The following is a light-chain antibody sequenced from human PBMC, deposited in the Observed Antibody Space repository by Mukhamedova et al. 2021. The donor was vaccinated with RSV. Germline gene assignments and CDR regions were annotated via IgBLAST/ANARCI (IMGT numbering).Light chain of an antibody. Sequence: WYQRRVHGKAPKRLIYAASTLQSGVPSRFSGSGSGTEFTLTISSLQPEDFAAYYCLQHDNYVWTFGQGTKVEIK. CDR3: LQHDNYVWT. CDR2: AAS. V-gene: IGKV1-17*01. J-gene: IGKJ1*01.